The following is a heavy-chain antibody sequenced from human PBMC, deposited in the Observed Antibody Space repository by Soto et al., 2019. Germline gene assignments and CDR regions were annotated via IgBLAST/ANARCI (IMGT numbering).Heavy chain of an antibody. CDR2: LLYGGGSK. J-gene: IGHJ6*02. CDR3: AKAELLWFPEPHGMDV. V-gene: IGHV3-30*18. CDR1: AFSFSRYG. D-gene: IGHD3-10*01. Sequence: WRSLRLPCVACAFSFSRYGMHWRRQAPGKGLEWVGVLLYGGGSKWYADSVKGRFTKSRDNSKNTLYLQMNSLRTEDTAVYYCAKAELLWFPEPHGMDVWGQGTTVTVSS.